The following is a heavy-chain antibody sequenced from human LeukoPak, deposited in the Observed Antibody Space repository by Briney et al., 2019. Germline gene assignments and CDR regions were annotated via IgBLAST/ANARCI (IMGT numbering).Heavy chain of an antibody. Sequence: SETLSLTCTVSGGSISSYYWSWIRQPPGKGLEWIGYIYYSGSTNYNPSLKSRVTMSVDTSKNQFSLKLSSVTAADTAVYYCATLAAARFDYWGQGTLVTVSS. V-gene: IGHV4-59*12. D-gene: IGHD6-13*01. CDR2: IYYSGST. CDR1: GGSISSYY. J-gene: IGHJ4*02. CDR3: ATLAAARFDY.